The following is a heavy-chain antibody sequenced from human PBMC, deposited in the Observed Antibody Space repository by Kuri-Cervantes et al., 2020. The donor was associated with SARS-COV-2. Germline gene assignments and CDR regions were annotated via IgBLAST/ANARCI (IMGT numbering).Heavy chain of an antibody. Sequence: SETLSLTCTVSGGSVSSGSYYWSWIRQPPGKGLEWIGYIYYSGSTNYNPSLKSRVTISVDTSKNQFSLKLSSVTAADTAVYYCAGSSKYYYYMDVWGKGTTVTISS. J-gene: IGHJ6*03. CDR2: IYYSGST. CDR1: GGSVSSGSYY. CDR3: AGSSKYYYYMDV. D-gene: IGHD2-2*01. V-gene: IGHV4-61*01.